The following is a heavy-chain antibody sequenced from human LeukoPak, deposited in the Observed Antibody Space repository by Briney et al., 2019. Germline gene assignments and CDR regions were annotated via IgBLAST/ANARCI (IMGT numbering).Heavy chain of an antibody. CDR2: ISWNSGSI. V-gene: IGHV3-9*01. Sequence: GRSLRLSCAASGFTFDDYAMHWVRQAPGKGLEWVSGISWNSGSIGYADSVKGRFTISRDNAKNSLYLQMNSLRAEDTALYYCAKDNYYDSSGHNDYWGQGTLVTVSS. CDR1: GFTFDDYA. D-gene: IGHD3-22*01. J-gene: IGHJ4*02. CDR3: AKDNYYDSSGHNDY.